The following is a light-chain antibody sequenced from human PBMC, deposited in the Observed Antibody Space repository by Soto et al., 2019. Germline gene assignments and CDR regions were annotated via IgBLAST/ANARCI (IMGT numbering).Light chain of an antibody. J-gene: IGKJ2*01. CDR2: GAS. Sequence: EIVMTQSPATLSVSPGERATLSCRASQSVSSNLAWYQQKPGQAPRLLIYGASTRATGIPARFSGSGXGTXXTLTISSLQSEDFAVYYCQQYNNWPPNTFGQGTKLEIK. V-gene: IGKV3-15*01. CDR1: QSVSSN. CDR3: QQYNNWPPNT.